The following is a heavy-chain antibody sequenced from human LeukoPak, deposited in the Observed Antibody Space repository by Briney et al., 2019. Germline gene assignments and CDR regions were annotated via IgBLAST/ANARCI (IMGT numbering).Heavy chain of an antibody. Sequence: SETLSLTCTVSGGSISSSSYYWGWIRQPPGKGLEWIGSIYYSGSTYYNPSLKSRVTISVDTSKNQFSLILSSVTAADTAVYYCARNSPIKLNYYYYMDVWGKGTTVTVSS. CDR1: GGSISSSSYY. V-gene: IGHV4-39*01. CDR3: ARNSPIKLNYYYYMDV. D-gene: IGHD2/OR15-2a*01. CDR2: IYYSGST. J-gene: IGHJ6*03.